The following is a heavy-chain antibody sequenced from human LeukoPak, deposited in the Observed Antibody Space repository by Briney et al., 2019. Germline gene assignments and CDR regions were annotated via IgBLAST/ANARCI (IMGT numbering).Heavy chain of an antibody. CDR1: GYTFTGYY. CDR2: INPNSGGT. V-gene: IGHV1-2*02. CDR3: ANSLSTGPYGSGSKNFES. Sequence: ASVKVSCKASGYTFTGYYMHWVRQAPGQGLEWMGWINPNSGGTNFAQKFQGRVTMTRDTSISTAYMELSRLRSDDTAVYYCANSLSTGPYGSGSKNFESWGQGTLVTVSS. J-gene: IGHJ4*02. D-gene: IGHD3-10*01.